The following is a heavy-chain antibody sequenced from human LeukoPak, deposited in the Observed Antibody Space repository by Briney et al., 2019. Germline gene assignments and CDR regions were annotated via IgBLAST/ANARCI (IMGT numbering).Heavy chain of an antibody. D-gene: IGHD3-10*01. CDR3: ARDGGSGIDY. CDR2: INGDGSST. CDR1: GFTLSSYW. Sequence: GGSLRLSCTASGFTLSSYWMHWVRQAPGKGLVWVSRINGDGSSTTYVDSVMGRFTISRDNSKNTLYLQMNSLRAEDTAVYYCARDGGSGIDYWGQGTLVSVYS. V-gene: IGHV3-74*01. J-gene: IGHJ4*02.